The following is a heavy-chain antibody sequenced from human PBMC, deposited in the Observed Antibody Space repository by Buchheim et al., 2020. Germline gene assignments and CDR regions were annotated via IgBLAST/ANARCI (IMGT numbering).Heavy chain of an antibody. CDR2: VHYTGST. Sequence: QLQLQESGPGLVKPSETLSLTCTVSGGSISSSNSYWGWIRQPPGKGLEWIGSVHYTGSTSYSPSFRSRVTIPVDTSKSHFSLKFSSVTAADTAVYYCAKDFGDYRTDYWGQGTL. J-gene: IGHJ4*02. V-gene: IGHV4-39*02. CDR3: AKDFGDYRTDY. CDR1: GGSISSSNSY. D-gene: IGHD4-17*01.